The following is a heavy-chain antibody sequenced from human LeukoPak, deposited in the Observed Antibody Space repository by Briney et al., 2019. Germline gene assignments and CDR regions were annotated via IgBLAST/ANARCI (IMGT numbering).Heavy chain of an antibody. J-gene: IGHJ4*02. CDR1: GFTVSSDY. CDR2: IYSGGST. CDR3: ARGWNYAHHS. Sequence: GGSLRLSCAASGFTVSSDYMSWVRQAPGRGLEWVSIIYSGGSTQYADSAKGRFTISRDNSKNTLYLQMNSLRVEDTAVYYCARGWNYAHHSWGQGTLVTVSS. D-gene: IGHD1-7*01. V-gene: IGHV3-53*01.